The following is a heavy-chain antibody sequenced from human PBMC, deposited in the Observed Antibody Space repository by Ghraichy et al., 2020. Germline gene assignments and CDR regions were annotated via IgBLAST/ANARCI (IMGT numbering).Heavy chain of an antibody. V-gene: IGHV4-39*01. CDR2: IYYSGST. Sequence: SQTLSLTCTVSGGSISSSSYYWGWIRQPPGKGLEWIGSIYYSGSTYYNPSLKSRVTISVDTSKNQFSLKLSSVTAADTAVYYCATDVDIVATIIPLPSPAWGQGTLVTVSS. CDR1: GGSISSSSYY. J-gene: IGHJ4*02. CDR3: ATDVDIVATIIPLPSPA. D-gene: IGHD5-12*01.